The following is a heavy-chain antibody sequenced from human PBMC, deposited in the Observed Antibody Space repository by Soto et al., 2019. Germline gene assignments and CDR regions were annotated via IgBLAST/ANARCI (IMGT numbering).Heavy chain of an antibody. D-gene: IGHD4-17*01. CDR3: ARGASGTTVSTGSDY. J-gene: IGHJ4*01. CDR1: GGSISSGGYS. Sequence: PSETLSLTCAVSGGSISSGGYSWSWIRQPPGKGLEWIGYIYHSGSTYYNPSLKSRVTISVDRSKNQFSLKLSSVTAADTAVYYCARGASGTTVSTGSDYWCQETLVTV. CDR2: IYHSGST. V-gene: IGHV4-30-2*01.